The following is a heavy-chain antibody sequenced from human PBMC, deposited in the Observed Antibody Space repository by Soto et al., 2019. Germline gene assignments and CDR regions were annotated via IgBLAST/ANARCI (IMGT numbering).Heavy chain of an antibody. D-gene: IGHD6-13*01. CDR3: AKGGPSVYSSNSSDY. CDR2: ISGSGGST. Sequence: GGSLRLSCAASGFTFSSYAMSWVRQAPGKGLEWVSAISGSGGSTYYADSVKGRFTVSRDNSKNTLYLQMNSLRAEDTAVYYCAKGGPSVYSSNSSDYCGRGTLVIASS. V-gene: IGHV3-23*01. J-gene: IGHJ4*02. CDR1: GFTFSSYA.